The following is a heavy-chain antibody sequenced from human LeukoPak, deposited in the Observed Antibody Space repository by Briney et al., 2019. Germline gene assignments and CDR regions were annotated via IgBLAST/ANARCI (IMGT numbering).Heavy chain of an antibody. D-gene: IGHD3-22*01. CDR1: GFTFTSYT. Sequence: GGSLRLSCAASGFTFTSYTMNWVRQAPGKGLEWVSSISSSGNYIYYADSVKGRFTISRDNARNSLYPQMNSLRAEDTAVYYCARGGRGTIIMIVVAALDYWGQGTLVTVSS. CDR2: ISSSGNYI. V-gene: IGHV3-21*01. CDR3: ARGGRGTIIMIVVAALDY. J-gene: IGHJ4*02.